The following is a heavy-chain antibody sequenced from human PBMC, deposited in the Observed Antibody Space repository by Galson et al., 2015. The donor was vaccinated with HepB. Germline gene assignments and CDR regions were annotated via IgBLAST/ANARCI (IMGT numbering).Heavy chain of an antibody. CDR2: TYYRSKWYF. CDR1: EDSVSSKSAI. CDR3: ARLDPGGDSWLLNYFDY. J-gene: IGHJ4*02. V-gene: IGHV6-1*01. D-gene: IGHD6-13*01. Sequence: CAISEDSVSSKSAIWNWIRQSPSRGLEWLGRTYYRSKWYFHYADSVRGRITINPDTSKNQFSLQLNSVTPEDTAMYYCARLDPGGDSWLLNYFDYWGQGTLVTVSP.